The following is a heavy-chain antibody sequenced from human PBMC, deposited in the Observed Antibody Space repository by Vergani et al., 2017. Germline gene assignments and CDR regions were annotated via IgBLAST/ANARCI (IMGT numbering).Heavy chain of an antibody. CDR1: GFRFSSYG. D-gene: IGHD3-22*01. CDR2: IWYDGSNK. Sequence: VQLVESGGGLVQPGGSLRLSCAASGFRFSSYGMNWVRQAPGKGLEWVAVIWYDGSNKYYADSVKGRFTISRDNSQNTVNLQMNSLRVDDTAVYYCARSSGYYSYYFDFWGQGTLVTVSS. J-gene: IGHJ4*02. CDR3: ARSSGYYSYYFDF. V-gene: IGHV3-33*01.